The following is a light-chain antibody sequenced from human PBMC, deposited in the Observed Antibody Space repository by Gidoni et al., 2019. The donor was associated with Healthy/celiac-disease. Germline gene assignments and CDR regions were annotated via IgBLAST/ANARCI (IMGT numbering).Light chain of an antibody. CDR1: QNINSW. CDR2: KAS. V-gene: IGKV1-5*03. CDR3: QQYQNYPYT. J-gene: IGKJ2*01. Sequence: DIRVTQSPSTLSASVGDRVTITCRANQNINSWLAWYQQKPGKAPKLLIYKASNSESGVPSRFSGTGSGTKFTLTISSLQPDDFATYYCQQYQNYPYTFGQGTKLEIK.